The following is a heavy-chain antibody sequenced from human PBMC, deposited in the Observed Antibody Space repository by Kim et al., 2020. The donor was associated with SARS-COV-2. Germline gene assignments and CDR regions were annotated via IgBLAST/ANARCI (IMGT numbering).Heavy chain of an antibody. D-gene: IGHD4-17*01. CDR3: AREVGYGDSQRSFDY. CDR2: IYYSGST. V-gene: IGHV4-31*03. CDR1: GGSISSGGYY. Sequence: SETLSLTCTVSGGSISSGGYYWSWIRQHPGKGLEWIGYIYYSGSTYYNPSLKSRVTISVDTSKNQFSLKLSSVTAADTAAYYCAREVGYGDSQRSFDYWGQGTLVTVSS. J-gene: IGHJ4*02.